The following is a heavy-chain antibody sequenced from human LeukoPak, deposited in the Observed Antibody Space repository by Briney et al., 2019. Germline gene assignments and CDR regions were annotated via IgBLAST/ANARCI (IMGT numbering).Heavy chain of an antibody. J-gene: IGHJ4*02. V-gene: IGHV4-39*01. CDR2: IYYSGST. Sequence: SETLSLTCTVSGGPISSSSAYWGWIRQPPGKGLEWIGSIYYSGSTYYNPSLKSRVTISVDTSKNQFSLKLSSVTAADTAVYYCARSRIYGSGREAFDYWGQGTLVTVSS. D-gene: IGHD3-10*01. CDR1: GGPISSSSAY. CDR3: ARSRIYGSGREAFDY.